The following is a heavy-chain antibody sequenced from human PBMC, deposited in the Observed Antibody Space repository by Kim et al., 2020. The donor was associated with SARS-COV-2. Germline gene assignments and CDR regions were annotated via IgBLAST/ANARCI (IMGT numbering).Heavy chain of an antibody. CDR3: AKILGGCSATSCYLLS. Sequence: SETLSLTCSVSGDSISNANWWTWVRQSPGKGLEWIAEISHSGRTNYNPSLESRVTISMDKSNNQFSLTVDSVTAADTAVYFFAKILGGCSATSCYLLSWG. J-gene: IGHJ5*01. CDR2: ISHSGRT. CDR1: GDSISNANW. V-gene: IGHV4-4*02. D-gene: IGHD2-2*01.